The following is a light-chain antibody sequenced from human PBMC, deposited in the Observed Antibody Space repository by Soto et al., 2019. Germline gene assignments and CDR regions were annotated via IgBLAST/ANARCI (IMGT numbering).Light chain of an antibody. CDR2: DVI. V-gene: IGLV2-11*01. J-gene: IGLJ1*01. Sequence: QSALTQPRSVSGSPGQSVTISCTGTSSDVGGYYYVSWYQQHPGKAPKVMIYDVIKRPSGVPDRFSGSKSGNTASLTISGLQAEDEADYYCCSYAGSYNPPYVFGTGTKLTVL. CDR3: CSYAGSYNPPYV. CDR1: SSDVGGYYY.